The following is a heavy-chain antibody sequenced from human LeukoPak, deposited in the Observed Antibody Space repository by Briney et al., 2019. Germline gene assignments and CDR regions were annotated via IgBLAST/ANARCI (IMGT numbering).Heavy chain of an antibody. CDR1: GFTFSRYW. CDR3: AKDHCSSTSCYSDAFDI. V-gene: IGHV3-74*01. Sequence: GGSLRLSCAASGFTFSRYWMHWVRQASGKGLVWVSRINSDGSSRSYADSVKGRFTISRDNAKNTLDLQMNSLRAEDTAVYYCAKDHCSSTSCYSDAFDIWGQGTMVTVSS. J-gene: IGHJ3*02. D-gene: IGHD2-2*01. CDR2: INSDGSSR.